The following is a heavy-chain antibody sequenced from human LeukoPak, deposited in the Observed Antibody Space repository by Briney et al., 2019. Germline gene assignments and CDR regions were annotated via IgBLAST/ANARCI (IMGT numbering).Heavy chain of an antibody. D-gene: IGHD6-13*01. J-gene: IGHJ6*02. CDR3: ARGPGAAGYYYYGMDV. CDR2: IIPIFGTA. CDR1: GYTFTGYY. Sequence: ASVKVSCKASGYTFTGYYMHWARQAPGQGLEWMGGIIPIFGTANYAQKFQGRVTITADESTSTAYMELSSLRSEDTAVYYCARGPGAAGYYYYGMDVWGQGTTVTVSS. V-gene: IGHV1-69*13.